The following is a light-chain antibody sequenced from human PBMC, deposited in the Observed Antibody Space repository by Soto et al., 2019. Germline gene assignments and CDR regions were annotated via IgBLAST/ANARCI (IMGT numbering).Light chain of an antibody. CDR3: QQRGNRPPWT. J-gene: IGKJ1*01. Sequence: IVMTHSQAPLSLSPCERATLSFSASPSVGVYLVWYQQKPGEAPRLLIYDASNRATGIPARFSGSGSGTDFTLTISSLEPEDFAVYYCQQRGNRPPWTFGQGTKVDIK. V-gene: IGKV3-11*01. CDR2: DAS. CDR1: PSVGVY.